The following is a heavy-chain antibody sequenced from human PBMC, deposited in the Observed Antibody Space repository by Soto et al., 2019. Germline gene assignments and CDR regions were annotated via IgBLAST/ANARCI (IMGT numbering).Heavy chain of an antibody. D-gene: IGHD3-10*01. V-gene: IGHV3-33*01. CDR1: GFTFSSYA. CDR3: ARVEAYYYDSRSPHDAFDI. Sequence: GGSLRLSCAASGFTFSSYAMHWVRQAPGKGLEWVSLIWYDGSNKYYADSVKGRFTISRDNSKNTVYLQMNSLRAEDTAVYYCARVEAYYYDSRSPHDAFDIWGQGTMVTVSS. J-gene: IGHJ3*02. CDR2: IWYDGSNK.